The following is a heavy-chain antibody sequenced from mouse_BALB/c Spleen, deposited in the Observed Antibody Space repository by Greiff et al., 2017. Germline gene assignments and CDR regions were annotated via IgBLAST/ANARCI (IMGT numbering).Heavy chain of an antibody. CDR1: GYTFTSYY. J-gene: IGHJ3*01. V-gene: IGHV1S16*01. Sequence: VQLQQSGAELVKPGPSVKLSCKPSGYTFTSYYMYWVKPRPGQGLEWIGEINPRDGGTNFNEKFKSKATLTVDKPSSTEYVQLRSLTSEDAAVYYCRGEGFTTGTAYWGQGTLVTVSA. CDR3: RGEGFTTGTAY. D-gene: IGHD1-2*01. CDR2: INPRDGGT.